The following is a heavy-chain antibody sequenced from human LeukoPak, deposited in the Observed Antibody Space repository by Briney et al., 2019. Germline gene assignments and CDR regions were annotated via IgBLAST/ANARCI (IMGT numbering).Heavy chain of an antibody. CDR2: ISSSGSTI. Sequence: GGSLRLSCAASGFTFSSYEMNWVRQAPGKGLEWVSYISSSGSTIYYADSVKGRFTISRDNAKNSLYLQMNSLRAEDTAVYYCAREGSGWWFSDYWGQGTLVTASS. V-gene: IGHV3-48*03. CDR3: AREGSGWWFSDY. CDR1: GFTFSSYE. D-gene: IGHD6-19*01. J-gene: IGHJ4*02.